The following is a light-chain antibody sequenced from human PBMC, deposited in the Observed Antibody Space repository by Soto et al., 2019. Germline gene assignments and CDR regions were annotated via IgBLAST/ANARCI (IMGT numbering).Light chain of an antibody. CDR3: QQYSHWPLT. Sequence: EIVMTQSPGTLSVSPGGRATLSCRASQSVGNNLAWYQQKPGQAPRLLIYAASSRANGISARFTGSGSGTEFTLTIDSLQSEDFAVYFCQQYSHWPLTFGGGTKVEIK. CDR1: QSVGNN. CDR2: AAS. V-gene: IGKV3-15*01. J-gene: IGKJ4*01.